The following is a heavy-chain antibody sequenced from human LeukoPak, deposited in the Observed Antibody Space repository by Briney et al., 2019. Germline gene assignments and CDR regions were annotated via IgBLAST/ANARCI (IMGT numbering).Heavy chain of an antibody. D-gene: IGHD4-17*01. J-gene: IGHJ4*02. Sequence: PSETLSLTCAVSGGSISGSNWWSWVRQPPGKGLEWIGEIYHSGSTNYNPSLKSRVTISVDKSKNQFSLKLSSVTAADTAVYYCASLKYTVTDFDYWGQGTLVTVSS. CDR3: ASLKYTVTDFDY. V-gene: IGHV4-4*02. CDR2: IYHSGST. CDR1: GGSISGSNW.